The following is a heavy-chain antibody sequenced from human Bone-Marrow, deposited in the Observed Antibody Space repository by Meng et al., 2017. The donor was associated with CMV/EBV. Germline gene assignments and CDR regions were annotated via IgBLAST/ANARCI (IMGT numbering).Heavy chain of an antibody. Sequence: SVKVSCKASGYTFTSYGISWVRQAPGQGLEWMGGIIPILGIANYAQKFQGRVTITAEKSTSTAYMELSSLRSEDTAVYYCARQLGSSCFDPWGQRTRVTVSS. D-gene: IGHD6-13*01. J-gene: IGHJ5*02. V-gene: IGHV1-69*10. CDR2: IIPILGIA. CDR1: GYTFTSYG. CDR3: ARQLGSSCFDP.